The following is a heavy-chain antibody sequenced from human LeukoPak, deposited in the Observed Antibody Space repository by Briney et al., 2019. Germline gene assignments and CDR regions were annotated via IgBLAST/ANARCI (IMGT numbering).Heavy chain of an antibody. D-gene: IGHD6-13*01. CDR3: AREEFYSSSWYGGRVYYYYYYMDV. CDR2: ISGSGGST. J-gene: IGHJ6*03. CDR1: GFTFSSYA. Sequence: PGGSLRLSCAASGFTFSSYAMSWVRQAPGKGLEWVSAISGSGGSTYYADSVKGRFTISRDNAKNSLYLQMNSLRAEDTAVYYCAREEFYSSSWYGGRVYYYYYYMDVWGKGTTVTVSS. V-gene: IGHV3-23*01.